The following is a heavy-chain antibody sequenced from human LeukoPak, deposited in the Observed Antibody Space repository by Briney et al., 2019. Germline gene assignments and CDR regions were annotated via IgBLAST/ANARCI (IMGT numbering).Heavy chain of an antibody. CDR3: AKEEDDYYDSSGYYPIDY. CDR2: ISGRGGTT. Sequence: PGGPLRLSCAASGFTFNNYAMTWVRQAPRKGLEWVSSISGRGGTTDYADSVKGRFTISRDNSQNTLYLQMNSLRAEDTAVYYCAKEEDDYYDSSGYYPIDYWGQGTLVTVSS. J-gene: IGHJ4*02. CDR1: GFTFNNYA. D-gene: IGHD3-22*01. V-gene: IGHV3-23*01.